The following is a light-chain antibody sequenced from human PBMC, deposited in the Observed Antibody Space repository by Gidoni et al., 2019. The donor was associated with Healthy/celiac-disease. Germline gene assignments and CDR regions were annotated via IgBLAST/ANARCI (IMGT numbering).Light chain of an antibody. CDR1: SLRSYD. CDR3: NSRDSSGNPI. J-gene: IGLJ2*01. Sequence: SSELTQDPAVSVSLGQTVRITCQGDSLRSYDASWYQQNPGQAPVLVIYGKNNRPSGIPDRFSGSSSGNTASLTITGAQAEDEADYYCNSRDSSGNPIFGGGTKLTVL. CDR2: GKN. V-gene: IGLV3-19*01.